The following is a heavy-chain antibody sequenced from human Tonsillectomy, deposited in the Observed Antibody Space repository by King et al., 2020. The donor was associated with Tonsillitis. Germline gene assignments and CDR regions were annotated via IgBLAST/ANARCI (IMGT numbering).Heavy chain of an antibody. D-gene: IGHD2-2*01. CDR2: IYYSGNT. CDR3: ASTYCSSSNCPLGNWFDP. CDR1: GGSISSSSYY. J-gene: IGHJ5*02. Sequence: QLQESGPGLVKPSQTLSLTCTVSGGSISSSSYYWGWIRQPPGKGLEWIGTIYYSGNTHYNPSLKSRATISVDTSKNQFSLKPHSGTAADTAVYYCASTYCSSSNCPLGNWFDPWGQGILVTVSS. V-gene: IGHV4-39*01.